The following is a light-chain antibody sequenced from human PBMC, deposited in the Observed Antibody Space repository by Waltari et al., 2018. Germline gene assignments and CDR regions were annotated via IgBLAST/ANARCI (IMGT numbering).Light chain of an antibody. CDR1: ASDVGTYTL. J-gene: IGLJ1*01. Sequence: HSALTQPASVSGSPGQSITISCTGPASDVGTYTLVPWYQQHPGKVPKVIIYDVSIRPSGISSRFSASKSGNTASLTISGLQAEDEADYYCSSYTSSKTYLFGTGTKVSVL. CDR2: DVS. CDR3: SSYTSSKTYL. V-gene: IGLV2-14*03.